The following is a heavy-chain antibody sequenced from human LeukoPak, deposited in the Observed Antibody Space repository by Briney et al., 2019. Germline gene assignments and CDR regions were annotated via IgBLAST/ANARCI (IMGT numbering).Heavy chain of an antibody. V-gene: IGHV1-18*01. Sequence: GASVKVSCKASGYTFINYGITWVRQAPGQGLEWMGWISAYNGNTNYAQKLQGRVTMTTDTSTSTAYMELRSLRSDDTAVYYCARDRGVREGDIVLMVYAWYSSGWYSGWFDPWGQGTLVTVSS. J-gene: IGHJ5*02. CDR1: GYTFINYG. D-gene: IGHD2-8*01. CDR2: ISAYNGNT. CDR3: ARDRGVREGDIVLMVYAWYSSGWYSGWFDP.